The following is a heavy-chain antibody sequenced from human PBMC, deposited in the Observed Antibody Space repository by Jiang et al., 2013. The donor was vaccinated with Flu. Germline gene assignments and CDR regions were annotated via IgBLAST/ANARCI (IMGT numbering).Heavy chain of an antibody. V-gene: IGHV4-59*01. J-gene: IGHJ6*04. Sequence: GSGLVKPSETLSLTCTVSGGSISSYYWSWIRQPPGKGLEWIGYIYYSGSTNYNPSLKSRVTISVDTSKNQFSLKLSSVTAADTAVYYCAREAVQATVTTRIGMDVWGQRDHGHRLL. CDR3: AREAVQATVTTRIGMDV. CDR2: IYYSGST. D-gene: IGHD4-11*01. CDR1: GGSISSYY.